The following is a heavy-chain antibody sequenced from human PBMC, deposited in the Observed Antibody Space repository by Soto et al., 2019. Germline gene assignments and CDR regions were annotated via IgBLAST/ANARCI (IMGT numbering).Heavy chain of an antibody. V-gene: IGHV1-46*03. CDR2: INPSGGST. J-gene: IGHJ6*02. Sequence: GASVKVSCKASGYTFTSYYMHWVRQAPGQGLEWMGIINPSGGSTSYAQKFQGRVTMTRDTSTSTVYMELSSLRSEDTAVYYCARGQGPTYYSDSSGYSQYFHYYGMDVWGQGTTVTVSS. CDR3: ARGQGPTYYSDSSGYSQYFHYYGMDV. D-gene: IGHD3-22*01. CDR1: GYTFTSYY.